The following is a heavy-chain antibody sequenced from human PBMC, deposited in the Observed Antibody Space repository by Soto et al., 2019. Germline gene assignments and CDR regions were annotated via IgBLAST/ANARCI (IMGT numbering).Heavy chain of an antibody. CDR2: IYTSDNT. V-gene: IGHV3-66*01. Sequence: GGSLRLSCVVSGFTISNKYMIWVRQAPGKGLEWVSAIYTSDNTKYADSVQGRFTISRDNPKNTVYLQMHSLRAEDTAVYYCARDRYSYYDFWSGSLPYYYYGMDVWGQGTMVTVSS. D-gene: IGHD3-3*01. CDR1: GFTISNKY. CDR3: ARDRYSYYDFWSGSLPYYYYGMDV. J-gene: IGHJ6*02.